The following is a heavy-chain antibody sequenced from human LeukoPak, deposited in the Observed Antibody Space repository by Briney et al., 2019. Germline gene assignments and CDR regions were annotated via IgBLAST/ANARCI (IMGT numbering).Heavy chain of an antibody. Sequence: SETLSLTCAVYGGSFSGYYWSWIRQPPGKGLEWIGSIYYSGSTYYNPSLKSRVTISVDTSKNQFSLKLSSVTAADTAVYYCARRRVTAYTSYYYYYYGMDVWGQGTTVTVSS. CDR2: IYYSGST. CDR1: GGSFSGYY. J-gene: IGHJ6*02. D-gene: IGHD2-21*02. CDR3: ARRRVTAYTSYYYYYYGMDV. V-gene: IGHV4-34*01.